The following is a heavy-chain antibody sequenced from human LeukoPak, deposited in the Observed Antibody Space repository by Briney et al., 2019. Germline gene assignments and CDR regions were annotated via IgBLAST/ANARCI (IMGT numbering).Heavy chain of an antibody. CDR1: GFTFSTYS. CDR3: ARNRYCVVANCNHRDLDY. Sequence: GGSLRLSCAASGFTFSTYSLNWVRQAPGKGLEWVSYISSSSGTLYYADSVRGRFTISRDNAKSSLYLQMNSLRDEDTAVYFCARNRYCVVANCNHRDLDYWGQGTLVTVSS. CDR2: ISSSSGTL. V-gene: IGHV3-48*02. D-gene: IGHD2-15*01. J-gene: IGHJ4*02.